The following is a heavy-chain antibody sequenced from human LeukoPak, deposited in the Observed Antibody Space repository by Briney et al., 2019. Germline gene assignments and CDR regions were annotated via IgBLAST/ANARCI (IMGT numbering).Heavy chain of an antibody. Sequence: SETLSLTCTVSGASISSNNYYWGWVRQPPGKGLEWIGNIYSSGNTYYNASLKSRVTISEDTSKNQFSLKVRSVTAADTAVYYCARAEYYYGSGSYDSWGQGTLVTVSS. CDR2: IYSSGNT. J-gene: IGHJ4*02. CDR3: ARAEYYYGSGSYDS. V-gene: IGHV4-39*07. CDR1: GASISSNNYY. D-gene: IGHD3-10*01.